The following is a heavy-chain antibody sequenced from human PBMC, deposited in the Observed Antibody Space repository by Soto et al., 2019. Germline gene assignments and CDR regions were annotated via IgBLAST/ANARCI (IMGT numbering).Heavy chain of an antibody. D-gene: IGHD3-22*01. J-gene: IGHJ3*02. Sequence: GGSLRLSCAASGFTFSSYAMSWVRQAPGKGLEWVSAISGSGGSTYYADSVKGRFTISRDNSKNTLYLQMNSLRAEDTAVYYCAKGRAHYYDSIRGPGAVHAFDIWGQGTMVTVSS. CDR3: AKGRAHYYDSIRGPGAVHAFDI. CDR2: ISGSGGST. V-gene: IGHV3-23*01. CDR1: GFTFSSYA.